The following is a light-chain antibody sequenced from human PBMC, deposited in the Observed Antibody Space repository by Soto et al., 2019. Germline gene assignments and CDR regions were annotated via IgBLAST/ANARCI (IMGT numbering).Light chain of an antibody. CDR2: VGS. CDR1: QSISSY. J-gene: IGKJ4*01. CDR3: QQTYTTPFT. Sequence: DIQMTQSPSSLSASVGDRVTITCRASQSISSYLSWYQQKPGKAPKRLIYVGSTLQSGVPSRFSGSGSGTDFTLTISSLQPDDFATYFCQQTYTTPFTFGGGTKVDVK. V-gene: IGKV1-39*01.